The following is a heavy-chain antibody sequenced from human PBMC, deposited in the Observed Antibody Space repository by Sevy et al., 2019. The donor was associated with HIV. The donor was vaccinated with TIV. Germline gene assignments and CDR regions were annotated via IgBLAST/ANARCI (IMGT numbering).Heavy chain of an antibody. Sequence: GGSLRLSCTASGFAFSTYGMHWVRQAPGKGLEWVAIIWYEGINKDYAEPVKGRFTISRDNSKNTLYLQMNSLRAEDTAVYYCASSLLGVGSSGSSYWGQGTLVTVS. CDR2: IWYEGINK. J-gene: IGHJ4*02. V-gene: IGHV3-33*01. CDR1: GFAFSTYG. CDR3: ASSLLGVGSSGSSY. D-gene: IGHD6-19*01.